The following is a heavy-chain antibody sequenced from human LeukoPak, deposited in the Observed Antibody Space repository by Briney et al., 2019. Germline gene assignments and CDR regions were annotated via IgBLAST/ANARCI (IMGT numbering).Heavy chain of an antibody. V-gene: IGHV4-39*01. CDR1: GGSISSSSYY. CDR3: ARRNPKAKFGGALMWFDP. D-gene: IGHD3-16*01. CDR2: IYYSGST. J-gene: IGHJ5*02. Sequence: PSETLSLTCTVSGGSISSSSYYWGWIRQPPGKGLEWIGSIYYSGSTYYNPSLKSRVTISVDTSKNQFSLKLSSVTAADTAVYYCARRNPKAKFGGALMWFDPWGQGTLVTVSS.